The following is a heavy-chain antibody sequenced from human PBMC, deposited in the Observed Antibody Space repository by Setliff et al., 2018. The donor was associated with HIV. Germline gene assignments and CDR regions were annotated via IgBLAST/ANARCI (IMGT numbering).Heavy chain of an antibody. Sequence: PGGSLRLSCAVSGFIFRNYWMTWVRQAPGRGLEWVASINQDESEKYYVDSVKGRFTISRDNAQNSLYLQMNSLGAEDTAVYYCAGVMAGYFDYWGQGTLVTVSS. CDR3: AGVMAGYFDY. D-gene: IGHD6-19*01. J-gene: IGHJ4*02. CDR1: GFIFRNYW. V-gene: IGHV3-7*01. CDR2: INQDESEK.